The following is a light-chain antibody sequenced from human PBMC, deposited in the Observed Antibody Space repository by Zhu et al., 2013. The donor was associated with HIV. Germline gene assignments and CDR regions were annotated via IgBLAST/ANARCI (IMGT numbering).Light chain of an antibody. CDR2: EVS. Sequence: QSALTQPASVSGSPGQSITISCTGTNSDVGGYNYVSWYQQHPGKAPKLMIYEVSNRPSGVPNRFSGSKSGNTASLAITGLQTEDEAVYFCQTYDTRLTGPVFGIGTEVTVL. CDR3: QTYDTRLTGPV. J-gene: IGLJ1*01. V-gene: IGLV2-14*01. CDR1: NSDVGGYNY.